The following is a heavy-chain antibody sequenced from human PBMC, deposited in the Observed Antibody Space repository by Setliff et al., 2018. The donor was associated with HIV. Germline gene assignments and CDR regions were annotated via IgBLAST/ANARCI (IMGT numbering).Heavy chain of an antibody. D-gene: IGHD6-19*01. CDR1: GFTFDDYA. J-gene: IGHJ6*02. CDR2: ISWDGGST. Sequence: GGSLRLSCAASGFTFDDYAMHWVRKVPGKGLEWVSLISWDGGSTYYSDSVKGRFTISRDNRKNSLFLQMNSLRAEDTAFYYCAKDTYTNGWHTSNFYHYGLEVWGQGTTVTVSS. CDR3: AKDTYTNGWHTSNFYHYGLEV. V-gene: IGHV3-43D*03.